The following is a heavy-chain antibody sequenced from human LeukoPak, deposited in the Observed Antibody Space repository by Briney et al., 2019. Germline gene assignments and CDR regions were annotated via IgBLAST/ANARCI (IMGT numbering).Heavy chain of an antibody. V-gene: IGHV3-21*06. Sequence: GSLRLSCEASGFTFNTYSMNWARQAPGKGLEWVSSIDSSGGYMFYADSVKGRFIISRDNAKDSLYLQMNSLRVEDTAVYYCLRGDRRDYWGQGTLVTVSS. CDR2: IDSSGGYM. J-gene: IGHJ4*02. CDR3: LRGDRRDY. CDR1: GFTFNTYS.